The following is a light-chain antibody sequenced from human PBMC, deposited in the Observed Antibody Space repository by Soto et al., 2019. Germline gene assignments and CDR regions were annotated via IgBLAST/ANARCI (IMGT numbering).Light chain of an antibody. J-gene: IGKJ1*01. CDR1: QSGLNSSHNKNY. CDR2: WAS. Sequence: DVVMTQSPDSLAVSLGERATINCKSSQSGLNSSHNKNYLAWYQQKPGQPPKLLIDWASTRESGVPDRFSGSGSGTDFTLTISSLQAADVEVYYCQQYDVTPRTFGQGTKGESK. V-gene: IGKV4-1*01. CDR3: QQYDVTPRT.